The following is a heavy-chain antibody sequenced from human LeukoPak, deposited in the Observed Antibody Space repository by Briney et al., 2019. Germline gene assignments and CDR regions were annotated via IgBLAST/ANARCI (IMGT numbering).Heavy chain of an antibody. D-gene: IGHD1-26*01. Sequence: SETLSLTCAVSGYSISSGYYWGWIRQPPGKGLEWIGCISFSGTTNYNPSLKSRVTISLDTSNSQFSLRLTSVTAADTAVYYCARISPSSGTYWGNLYYYMDVWGKGTTVTVSS. V-gene: IGHV4-38-2*01. CDR1: GYSISSGYY. CDR2: ISFSGTT. J-gene: IGHJ6*03. CDR3: ARISPSSGTYWGNLYYYMDV.